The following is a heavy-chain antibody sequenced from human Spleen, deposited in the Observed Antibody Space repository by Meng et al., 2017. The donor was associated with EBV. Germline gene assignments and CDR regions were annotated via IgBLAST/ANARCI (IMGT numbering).Heavy chain of an antibody. Sequence: QVQLQESGPGLVKPSETLSLTCTVAGGSVSSGSLYWSWLRQPPGKGLEWIGYIYYSGSTNYNPSLKSRVTISVDTSRNQFSLKLSSVTAADTAVYFCARDFDGSGSLDYWGPGTMVTVSA. CDR2: IYYSGST. CDR1: GGSVSSGSLY. V-gene: IGHV4-61*01. J-gene: IGHJ4*02. CDR3: ARDFDGSGSLDY. D-gene: IGHD3-10*01.